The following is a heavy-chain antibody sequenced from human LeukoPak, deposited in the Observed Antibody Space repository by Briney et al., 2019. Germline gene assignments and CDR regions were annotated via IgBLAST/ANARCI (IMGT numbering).Heavy chain of an antibody. CDR3: ARGGRNYYDFWSGYYYYGMDV. Sequence: SETLSLTCTVSGGSISSYYWSWIRQPPGKGLEWIGEINHSGSTNYNPSLKSRVTISVDTSKNQFSLKLSSVTAADTAVYYCARGGRNYYDFWSGYYYYGMDVWGQGTTVTVSS. J-gene: IGHJ6*02. D-gene: IGHD3-3*01. CDR1: GGSISSYY. CDR2: INHSGST. V-gene: IGHV4-34*01.